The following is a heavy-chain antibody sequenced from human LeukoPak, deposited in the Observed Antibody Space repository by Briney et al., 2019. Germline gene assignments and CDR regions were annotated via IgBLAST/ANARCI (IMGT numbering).Heavy chain of an antibody. D-gene: IGHD3-22*01. CDR1: GGTISSSSYY. CDR3: ARQYYDSSGYPDY. J-gene: IGHJ4*02. CDR2: IYYSGST. Sequence: SETLSLTCTVSGGTISSSSYYWDWIRQPPEKGLEWIGSIYYSGSTYYNPSLKSRVTISVDTSKNQFSLKLSSVTAADTAVYYCARQYYDSSGYPDYWGQGTLVTVSS. V-gene: IGHV4-39*01.